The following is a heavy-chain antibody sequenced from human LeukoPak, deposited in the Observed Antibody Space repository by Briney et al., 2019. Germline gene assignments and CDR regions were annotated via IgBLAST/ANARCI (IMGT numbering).Heavy chain of an antibody. CDR3: AKKGDYGSGRYFDY. Sequence: GGSLRLSCAASGFTFSSYRMSWVRQAPGKGLEWVANIKQDGSEKYYVDSVKGRITISRDNAKNSLYLQMNSLRAEDTAVYYCAKKGDYGSGRYFDYWGQGTLVTVSS. J-gene: IGHJ4*02. CDR1: GFTFSSYR. CDR2: IKQDGSEK. V-gene: IGHV3-7*01. D-gene: IGHD3-10*01.